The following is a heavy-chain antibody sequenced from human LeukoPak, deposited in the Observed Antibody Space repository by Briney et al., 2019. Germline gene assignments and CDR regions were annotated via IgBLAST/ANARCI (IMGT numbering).Heavy chain of an antibody. V-gene: IGHV3-23*01. CDR1: GLTFNNYA. D-gene: IGHD3-22*01. Sequence: GGSLRLSCAASGLTFNNYAMSWVRQAPGKGLEWVSAISSGGGNTYYADSVKGRFTISRDSFENTLTLLMNNLRVGDTAVYYCTRVPSDYYDASGPSQYWGQGTLVTVSS. CDR2: ISSGGGNT. J-gene: IGHJ1*01. CDR3: TRVPSDYYDASGPSQY.